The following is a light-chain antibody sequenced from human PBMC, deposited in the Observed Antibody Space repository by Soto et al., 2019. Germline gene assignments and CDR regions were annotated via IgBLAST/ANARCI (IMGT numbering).Light chain of an antibody. V-gene: IGKV3-11*01. CDR2: GAS. Sequence: EIVLTQSPATLSLTPGERAILSCRASQSVSSYLAWYQQKPGQAPRLLIYGASTRAAGIPARFSGSGSGTDFTLTISRLEPEDFAVYYCQQFSSYPLTFGGGTKVDIK. J-gene: IGKJ4*01. CDR3: QQFSSYPLT. CDR1: QSVSSY.